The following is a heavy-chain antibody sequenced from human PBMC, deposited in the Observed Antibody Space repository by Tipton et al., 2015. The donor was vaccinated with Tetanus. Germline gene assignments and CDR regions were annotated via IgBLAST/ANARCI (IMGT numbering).Heavy chain of an antibody. V-gene: IGHV1-46*01. D-gene: IGHD5-18*01. CDR3: ASQRKIHRVGYYFDY. CDR2: INPSGGST. Sequence: QMQLVQSGAEVKKPGASVKVSCKASGYTFTSYYMHWVRQAPGQGLEWMGIINPSGGSTSYAQKFQGRVTMTRDTSTSTVYMELSSLRSEDTAVYYCASQRKIHRVGYYFDYWGQGTLVTVSS. CDR1: GYTFTSYY. J-gene: IGHJ4*02.